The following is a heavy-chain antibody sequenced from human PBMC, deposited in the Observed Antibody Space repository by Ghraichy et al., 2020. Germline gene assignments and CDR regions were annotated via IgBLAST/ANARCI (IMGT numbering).Heavy chain of an antibody. CDR3: ARGRFVAAQGVFDY. CDR2: INHSGST. V-gene: IGHV4-34*01. J-gene: IGHJ4*02. Sequence: ETLSLTCAVYGGSFSGYYWSWIRQPPGKGLEWIGEINHSGSTNYNPSLKSRVTISVDTSKNQFSLKLSSVTAADTAVYYCARGRFVAAQGVFDYWGQGTLVTVSS. D-gene: IGHD6-6*01. CDR1: GGSFSGYY.